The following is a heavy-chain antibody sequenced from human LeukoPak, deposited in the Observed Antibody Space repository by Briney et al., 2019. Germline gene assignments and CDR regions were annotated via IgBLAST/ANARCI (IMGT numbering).Heavy chain of an antibody. V-gene: IGHV4-34*01. CDR3: ARGGLEWLVPANYYYGMDV. J-gene: IGHJ6*02. CDR1: GGSFSGYY. D-gene: IGHD3-3*01. CDR2: INHSRST. Sequence: PSETLSLTCAVYGGSFSGYYWSCIRQPPRNWLDWIGEINHSRSTNYNPSLKSRVTISVDTSKNQFSLKLSSVTAADTAAYYCARGGLEWLVPANYYYGMDVWGQGTTVTVSS.